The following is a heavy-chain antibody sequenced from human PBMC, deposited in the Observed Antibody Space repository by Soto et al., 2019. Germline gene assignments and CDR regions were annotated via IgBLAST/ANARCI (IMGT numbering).Heavy chain of an antibody. V-gene: IGHV3-30-3*01. CDR3: AREGHSGSYYYFDY. J-gene: IGHJ4*02. D-gene: IGHD1-26*01. Sequence: QVQLVESGGGVVQPGRSLRLSCAASGFTFSSYAMHWVRQAPGKGLEWVAVISYDGSNKYYADSVKGRFNISRDNSKNTLYLQMNSLRAEDTAVYYCAREGHSGSYYYFDYGGQGTLVTVSS. CDR1: GFTFSSYA. CDR2: ISYDGSNK.